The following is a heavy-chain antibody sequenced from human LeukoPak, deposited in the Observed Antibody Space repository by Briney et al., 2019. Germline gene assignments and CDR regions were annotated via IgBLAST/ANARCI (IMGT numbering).Heavy chain of an antibody. CDR1: GGSISSSSYY. CDR2: IYYSGST. V-gene: IGHV4-39*07. CDR3: ARETPYSSSWSATDY. D-gene: IGHD6-13*01. J-gene: IGHJ4*02. Sequence: SETLSLTCTVSGGSISSSSYYWGWIRQPPGKGLEWIGSIYYSGSTYYNPSLKSRVTISVDTSKNQFSLKLSSVTAADTAVYYCARETPYSSSWSATDYWGQGTLVTVSS.